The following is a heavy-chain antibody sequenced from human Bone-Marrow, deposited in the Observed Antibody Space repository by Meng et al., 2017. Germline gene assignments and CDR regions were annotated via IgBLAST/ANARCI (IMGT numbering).Heavy chain of an antibody. J-gene: IGHJ6*02. CDR3: ARDLGSTEYYYYGMDV. Sequence: SETLSLTCTVSGYSISSGYYWGWIRQPPGKGLEWIGSIYHSGSTYYNPSLKSRVTISVDTSKNQFSLKLSSVTAADTAVYDCARDLGSTEYYYYGMDVWGQGTTVTVSS. V-gene: IGHV4-38-2*02. CDR1: GYSISSGYY. D-gene: IGHD5/OR15-5a*01. CDR2: IYHSGST.